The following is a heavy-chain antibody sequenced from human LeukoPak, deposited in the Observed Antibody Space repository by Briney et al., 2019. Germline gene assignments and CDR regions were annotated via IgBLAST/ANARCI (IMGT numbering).Heavy chain of an antibody. V-gene: IGHV1-18*01. J-gene: IGHJ6*02. CDR3: ARDGAGVVVPAATPGGYYGMDV. CDR1: GYTFTING. D-gene: IGHD2-2*01. CDR2: VSTYNGGR. Sequence: ASVKVSCKASGYTFTINGISWVRHAPGPGLGWVGLVSTYNGGRNNDQTLQGRVTMTTDTSTSTAYMELRSLRSDDTAVYYCARDGAGVVVPAATPGGYYGMDVWGQGTTVTVSS.